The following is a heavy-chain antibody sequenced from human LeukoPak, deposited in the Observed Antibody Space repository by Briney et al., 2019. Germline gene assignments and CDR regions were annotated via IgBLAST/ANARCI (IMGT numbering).Heavy chain of an antibody. V-gene: IGHV4-59*01. CDR2: IYYSGST. D-gene: IGHD2-21*02. CDR3: ARARFCGGDCYAAADY. Sequence: SETLSLTCTVSGGSISSYYWSWIRQPPGKGLEWIGYIYYSGSTNYNPSLKSRVTISVDTSKNQFSLKLNSVTAADTAVYYCARARFCGGDCYAAADYWGQGTLVTVSS. J-gene: IGHJ4*02. CDR1: GGSISSYY.